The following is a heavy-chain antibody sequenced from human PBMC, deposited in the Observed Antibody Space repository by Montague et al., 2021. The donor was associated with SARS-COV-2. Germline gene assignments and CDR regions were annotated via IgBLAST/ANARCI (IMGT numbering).Heavy chain of an antibody. CDR3: ARDDHSNYDYIDP. D-gene: IGHD4-11*01. CDR2: AYHTGRT. J-gene: IGHJ5*02. CDR1: GRPFNSGGYY. Sequence: TLSLTCTVSGRPFNSGGYYWTWIRQHPGKGLEWLGYAYHTGRTYYDPSLKSRVIMSIDTSKNQFSLNLTSVTAADTALYYCARDDHSNYDYIDPWGPGILVTVSS. V-gene: IGHV4-31*03.